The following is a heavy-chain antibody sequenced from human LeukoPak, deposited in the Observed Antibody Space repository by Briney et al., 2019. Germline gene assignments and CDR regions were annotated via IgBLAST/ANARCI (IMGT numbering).Heavy chain of an antibody. D-gene: IGHD4-17*01. Sequence: GGSLRLSCAASGFTVSSNYMSWVRQAPGKGLEWVSFISSDADAIYYADSVKGRFTISRDSAKNSLYLQMNSLRAEDTAVYYCARVSTVTPRFWGQGTLVTVSS. CDR1: GFTVSSNY. CDR2: ISSDADAI. V-gene: IGHV3-48*01. J-gene: IGHJ4*02. CDR3: ARVSTVTPRF.